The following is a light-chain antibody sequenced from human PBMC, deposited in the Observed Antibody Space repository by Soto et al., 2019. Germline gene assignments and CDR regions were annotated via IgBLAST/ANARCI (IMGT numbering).Light chain of an antibody. CDR1: QSVSSN. Sequence: EIVLTQSPATLSISPGARATLSCRASQSVSSNLAWYQQKPGQAPRLLIYGASTRATGIPARFSGSGSGTEFTLSVCSLQTEDVAVYYCQQYNNWLPGTFGQGTRLEI. CDR2: GAS. J-gene: IGKJ5*01. CDR3: QQYNNWLPGT. V-gene: IGKV3-15*01.